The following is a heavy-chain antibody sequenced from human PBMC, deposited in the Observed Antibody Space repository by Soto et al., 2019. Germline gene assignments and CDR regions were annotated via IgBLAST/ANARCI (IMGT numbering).Heavy chain of an antibody. CDR1: GYTFTSYG. J-gene: IGHJ6*02. Sequence: ASVKVSCKASGYTFTSYGVSWVRQAPGQGLEWVGWISAYNGNSNYAQKYHGRVTMTTDTSTNTAYMEMSSLRSDDTAVYYCARIADCSTASCSFPSRFHIRGYYYYYGLDVWGQGTTVTVSS. CDR2: ISAYNGNS. D-gene: IGHD2-2*01. CDR3: ARIADCSTASCSFPSRFHIRGYYYYYGLDV. V-gene: IGHV1-18*01.